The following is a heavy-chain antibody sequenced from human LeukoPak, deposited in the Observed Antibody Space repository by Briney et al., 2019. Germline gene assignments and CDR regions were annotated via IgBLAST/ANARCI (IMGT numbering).Heavy chain of an antibody. CDR3: ARVLKGGYDFWSGYYTVHFDY. V-gene: IGHV4-39*02. Sequence: SETLSLTCTVSGGSISGSSYYWGWIRQPPGKGLEWIGSIYCSGSTYYNPSLKGRVTISVDTSKNQFSLKLNSVTATDTAVYYCARVLKGGYDFWSGYYTVHFDYWGQGTLVTVSS. CDR1: GGSISGSSYY. D-gene: IGHD3-3*01. CDR2: IYCSGST. J-gene: IGHJ4*02.